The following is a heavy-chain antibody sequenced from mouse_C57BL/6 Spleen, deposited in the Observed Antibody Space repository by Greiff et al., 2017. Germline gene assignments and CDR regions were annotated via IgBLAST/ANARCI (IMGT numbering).Heavy chain of an antibody. D-gene: IGHD2-4*01. CDR2: IDPANGNT. CDR1: GFNIKNTY. Sequence: VHVKQSVAELVRPGASVKLSCTASGFNIKNTYMHWVKQRPEPGLEWIGRIDPANGNTKYAPKFPGKATITADTSSNTAYLQLSSLTSKDTAIYYCAYYDYDVGTFAYWGQGTLVTVSA. J-gene: IGHJ3*01. V-gene: IGHV14-3*01. CDR3: AYYDYDVGTFAY.